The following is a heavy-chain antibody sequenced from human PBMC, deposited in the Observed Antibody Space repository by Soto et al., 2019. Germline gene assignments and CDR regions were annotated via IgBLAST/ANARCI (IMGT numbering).Heavy chain of an antibody. CDR1: GDTFTNYD. CDR3: ARGRNGMVV. Sequence: QVQLVQSGAEVKKPGASVKVSCKASGDTFTNYDIKWVRQATGQGLEWMGWMNPNSGNTGYAQKLQCRVTITRNTSISTAYMELSSLRSEDTAVYYCARGRNGMVVWGQGTAVTVSS. V-gene: IGHV1-8*01. J-gene: IGHJ6*02. CDR2: MNPNSGNT.